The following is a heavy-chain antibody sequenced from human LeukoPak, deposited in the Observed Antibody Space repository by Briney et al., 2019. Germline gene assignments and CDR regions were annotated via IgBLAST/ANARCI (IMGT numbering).Heavy chain of an antibody. CDR1: GYTFTSYG. V-gene: IGHV1-18*01. CDR3: ARDPTIRFLEWLPHLGGWYYGMDV. D-gene: IGHD3-3*01. CDR2: ISAYNGNP. J-gene: IGHJ6*02. Sequence: ASVKVSCKASGYTFTSYGISWVRQAPGQGLEWMGWISAYNGNPDYAQKLQGRVTMTTDTSTSTAYMELRSLRSDDTAVYYCARDPTIRFLEWLPHLGGWYYGMDVWGQGTTVTVSS.